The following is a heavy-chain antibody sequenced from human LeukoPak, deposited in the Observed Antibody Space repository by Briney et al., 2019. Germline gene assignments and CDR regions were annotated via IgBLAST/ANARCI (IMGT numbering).Heavy chain of an antibody. D-gene: IGHD3-22*01. CDR2: XXXXXXT. J-gene: IGHJ4*01. V-gene: IGHV4-59*01. CDR1: GASISSYY. CDR3: ASHXTTSGYVPFDY. Sequence: PSETLSLTCXVSGASISSYYWXXXRQPPXXGXXXXGXXXXXXXTXXXXXLKXXXXXXXXXSTNQFSLKLSSVTAADTXVYYCASHXTTSGYVPFDYWGHGTLVTVSS.